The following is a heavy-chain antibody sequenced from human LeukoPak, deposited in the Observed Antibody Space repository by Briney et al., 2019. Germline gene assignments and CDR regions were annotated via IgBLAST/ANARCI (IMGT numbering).Heavy chain of an antibody. CDR2: IYYTGTT. Sequence: PSETLSLTCTVSGDSINNYYWNWIRQPPGKGLEWIGYIYYTGTTNYNPSLKSRVTISVDTSKNQFSLKLSSVTAADTAVYYCARESSSGYYYYFDYWGQGTLVTVSS. V-gene: IGHV4-59*01. CDR3: ARESSSGYYYYFDY. D-gene: IGHD3-22*01. J-gene: IGHJ4*02. CDR1: GDSINNYY.